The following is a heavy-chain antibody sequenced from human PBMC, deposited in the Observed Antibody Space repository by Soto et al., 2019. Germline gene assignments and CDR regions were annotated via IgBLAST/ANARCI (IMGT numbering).Heavy chain of an antibody. V-gene: IGHV1-69*13. CDR1: GGTFSSYA. D-gene: IGHD3-16*01. CDR3: AIQDGGVVY. J-gene: IGHJ4*02. CDR2: IIPIFGTA. Sequence: SVKVSCKASGGTFSSYAISWVRQAPGQGLEWMGGIIPIFGTANYAQKFQGRVTITADESTSTAYMELRNLKSDDTAVYYCAIQDGGVVYWGQGTLVTVSS.